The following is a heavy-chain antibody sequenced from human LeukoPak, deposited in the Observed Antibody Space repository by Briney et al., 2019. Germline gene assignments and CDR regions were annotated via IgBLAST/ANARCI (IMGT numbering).Heavy chain of an antibody. J-gene: IGHJ3*01. D-gene: IGHD6-19*01. CDR1: GFTFSSYW. V-gene: IGHV3-74*01. CDR2: INGDGSST. Sequence: GGSLRLSCAASGFTFSSYWMHWVRQAPRKGLVWLSHINGDGSSTNYADSVKGRFTISRDNAKNTLYLQMNSLRADDTAVYYCARVFGQWLVSFDVWGRGTMVTVSS. CDR3: ARVFGQWLVSFDV.